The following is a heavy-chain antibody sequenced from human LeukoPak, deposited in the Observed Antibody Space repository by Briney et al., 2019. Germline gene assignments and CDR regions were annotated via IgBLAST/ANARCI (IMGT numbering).Heavy chain of an antibody. CDR3: APLGATSAFDI. J-gene: IGHJ3*02. CDR1: GGSISSSSYY. CDR2: IYYSGST. Sequence: SETLSLTCTVSGGSISSSSYYWGWIRQPPGKGLEWIGSIYYSGSTYYNPSLKSRVTISVDTSKNQFSLKLSSVTAADTAVHYCAPLGATSAFDIWGQGTMVTVSS. D-gene: IGHD1-26*01. V-gene: IGHV4-39*01.